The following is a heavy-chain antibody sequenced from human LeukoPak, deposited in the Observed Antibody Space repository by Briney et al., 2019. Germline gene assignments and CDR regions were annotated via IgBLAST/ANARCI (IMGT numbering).Heavy chain of an antibody. CDR3: ARGRYLTTLGGAAAGFLDY. Sequence: GGSLRLSCAASGFTVSSNYMSWVRQAPGKGLEWVSVTYSGGRTYYADSVKGRFTISRDISKNTLYLQMNSLRAADTAVYYCARGRYLTTLGGAAAGFLDYWGQGTVVTVSS. CDR1: GFTVSSNY. D-gene: IGHD6-13*01. J-gene: IGHJ4*02. V-gene: IGHV3-53*01. CDR2: TYSGGRT.